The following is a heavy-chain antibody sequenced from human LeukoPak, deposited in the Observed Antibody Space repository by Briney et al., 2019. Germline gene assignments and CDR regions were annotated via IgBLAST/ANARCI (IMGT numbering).Heavy chain of an antibody. J-gene: IGHJ4*02. CDR3: ARDNDFWSGYYSFDF. V-gene: IGHV4-59*12. CDR1: GASISSYY. Sequence: SETLSLTCTVSGASISSYYWSWLRQPPGKGLEWIAFMYYSGSTSYNPSLQSRVTISIDTSKNQFSLKLSSVTAADTAVYYCARDNDFWSGYYSFDFWGRGTLVTVSS. CDR2: MYYSGST. D-gene: IGHD3-3*01.